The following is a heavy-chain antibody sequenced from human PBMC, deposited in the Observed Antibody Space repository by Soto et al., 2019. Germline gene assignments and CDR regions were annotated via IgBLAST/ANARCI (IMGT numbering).Heavy chain of an antibody. CDR1: GFSFSSYG. J-gene: IGHJ4*02. CDR2: ISYDGTDE. CDR3: XXXXXXXXXXFDY. Sequence: QVQLVESGGGVVQPGRSLRLSCAASGFSFSSYGMHWVRQAPGKGLEWVAMISYDGTDEYYADSVKGRFTISRDNSKXXXXXXXXXXXXXXXXXXXXXXXXXXXXXXFDYWGQGTLVTVSS. V-gene: IGHV3-30*03.